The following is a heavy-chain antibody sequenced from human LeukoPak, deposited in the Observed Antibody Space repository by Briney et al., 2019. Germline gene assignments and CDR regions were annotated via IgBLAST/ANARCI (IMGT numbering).Heavy chain of an antibody. V-gene: IGHV3-23*01. CDR3: AKDQVTRDYAYFDY. CDR1: GITLSNYG. Sequence: GGSLRLSCAVSGITLSNYGMSWVRQAPGKGLEWVAGICDTGGSTYYADSAKGRFTISRDKPKNTLYLQMNSLRADDTAVYYCAKDQVTRDYAYFDYWGQGTLVTVSS. J-gene: IGHJ4*02. D-gene: IGHD4-17*01. CDR2: ICDTGGST.